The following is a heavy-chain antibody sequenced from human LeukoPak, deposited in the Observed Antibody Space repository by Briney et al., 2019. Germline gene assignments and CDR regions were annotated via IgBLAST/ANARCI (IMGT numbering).Heavy chain of an antibody. J-gene: IGHJ4*02. CDR3: ARTARYFDY. CDR1: GGSISSYY. CDR2: IHYSGST. Sequence: SETLSLTCTVSGGSISSYYWSWIRQPPGKGLEWIGYIHYSGSTNYNPSLKSRVTISVDTSKNQFSLKLSSVTAADTAVYYCARTARYFDYWGQGTLVTVSS. V-gene: IGHV4-59*01.